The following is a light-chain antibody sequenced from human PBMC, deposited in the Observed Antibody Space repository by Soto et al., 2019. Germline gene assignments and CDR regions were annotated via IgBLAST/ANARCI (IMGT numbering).Light chain of an antibody. J-gene: IGKJ1*01. V-gene: IGKV1-5*03. CDR1: QSISSW. Sequence: DIQMTQSPSTLSASVGDRVTITCRASQSISSWLAWYQQKPGKDPKLLIYKASTLKSGVPSRFSGSGSGTEFTLTISSLQPDDFATYYCQHYNSYSEAFGQGTKVDI. CDR3: QHYNSYSEA. CDR2: KAS.